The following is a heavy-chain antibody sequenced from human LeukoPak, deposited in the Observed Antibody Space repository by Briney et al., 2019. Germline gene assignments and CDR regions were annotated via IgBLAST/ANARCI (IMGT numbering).Heavy chain of an antibody. CDR3: AKDLKSWYHYYAMDV. CDR1: GFTFDDYA. Sequence: SLRLSCAASGFTFDDYAMHWVRQAPGKGLEWVSGISWNSGNIGYADSVKGRFTISRDNAKNSLYLQMNSLRAEDTALYYCAKDLKSWYHYYAMDVWGQGTTVTVSS. CDR2: ISWNSGNI. J-gene: IGHJ6*02. V-gene: IGHV3-9*01. D-gene: IGHD6-13*01.